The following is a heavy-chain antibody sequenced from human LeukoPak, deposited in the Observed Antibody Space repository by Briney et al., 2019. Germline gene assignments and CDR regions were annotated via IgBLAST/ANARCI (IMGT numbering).Heavy chain of an antibody. CDR3: SXXXXKTASPXXXXXXHXXY. Sequence: SETLSLTCTVSGGSISSYYWSWIRQPPGKGLEWIGXIXXXGSTNYXXSLKSRVTISVDTSKNQFSLKLSSVTAADTALYYWSXXXXKTASPXXXXXXHXXYWGQGTLVTVSS. V-gene: IGHV4-59*01. CDR1: GGSISSYY. J-gene: IGHJ4*02. CDR2: IXXXGST.